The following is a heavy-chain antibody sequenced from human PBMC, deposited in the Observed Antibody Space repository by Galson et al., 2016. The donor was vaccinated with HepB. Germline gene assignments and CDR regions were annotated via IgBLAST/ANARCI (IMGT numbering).Heavy chain of an antibody. CDR3: AKAGTSFDY. CDR2: ISGSGGAT. D-gene: IGHD3-10*01. Sequence: SLRLSCAASGFTFSNYAMSWVRQAPGKGLEWVSTISGSGGATYYADSVKGRFTISRDNSKNTLYLQMNTLRAVDTAVYYCAKAGTSFDYWGQGTLVTVSS. J-gene: IGHJ4*02. V-gene: IGHV3-23*01. CDR1: GFTFSNYA.